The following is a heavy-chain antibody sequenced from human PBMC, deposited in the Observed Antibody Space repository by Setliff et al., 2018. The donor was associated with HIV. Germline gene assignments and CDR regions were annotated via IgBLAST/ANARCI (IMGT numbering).Heavy chain of an antibody. CDR1: TESLTRYD. V-gene: IGHV4-34*01. Sequence: SETLSLTCAVYTESLTRYDWAWIRQSPEKGLEWIGEIDDSGSIIYNPSLQSRVTMSVDTSKNQFSLKVRSLTAADTGLYYCARVKSIKTTLVRLWPRFDLWGQGTQGTV. CDR2: IDDSGSI. D-gene: IGHD3-10*01. J-gene: IGHJ5*02. CDR3: ARVKSIKTTLVRLWPRFDL.